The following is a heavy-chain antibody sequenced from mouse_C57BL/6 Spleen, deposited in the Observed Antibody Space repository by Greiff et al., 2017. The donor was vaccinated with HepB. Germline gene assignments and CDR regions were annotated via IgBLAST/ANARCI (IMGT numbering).Heavy chain of an antibody. CDR1: GFTFSSYG. CDR3: ARPPYYSNFTFAY. V-gene: IGHV5-6*01. Sequence: EVQGVESGGDLVKPGGSLKLSCAASGFTFSSYGMSWVRQTPDKRLEWVATISSGGSYTYYPDSVKGRFTISRDNAKNTLYLQMSSLKSEDTAMYYCARPPYYSNFTFAYWGQGTLVTVSA. D-gene: IGHD2-5*01. CDR2: ISSGGSYT. J-gene: IGHJ3*01.